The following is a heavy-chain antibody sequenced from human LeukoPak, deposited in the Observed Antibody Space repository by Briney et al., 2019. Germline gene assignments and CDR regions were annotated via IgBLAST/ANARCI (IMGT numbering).Heavy chain of an antibody. V-gene: IGHV3-23*01. D-gene: IGHD3-10*01. CDR1: GFTFSSYA. J-gene: IGHJ4*02. CDR2: ISGSGGST. CDR3: AKGSWFGELFPLDY. Sequence: GGSLRLSCAASGFTFSSYAMSWVRQAPGKGLEWVSAISGSGGSTYYADSVKGRFTISRDNSKNTLYLQMNSLRAEDTAVYYCAKGSWFGELFPLDYWGQGTLVTVSS.